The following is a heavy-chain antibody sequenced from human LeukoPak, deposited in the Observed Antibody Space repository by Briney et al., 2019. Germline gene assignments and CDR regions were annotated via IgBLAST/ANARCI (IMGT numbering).Heavy chain of an antibody. CDR1: GFTFSSYA. V-gene: IGHV3-48*02. CDR3: ARAVADCSGTSCLYYFDY. Sequence: GGSLRLSCAVSGFTFSSYAMNWVRQAPGKGLEWVSYISSSSNTIYYADSVKGRFTISRDNAKNSLYLQMNSLRDEDTAVFYCARAVADCSGTSCLYYFDYWGQGTLVTVSS. D-gene: IGHD2-2*01. CDR2: ISSSSNTI. J-gene: IGHJ4*02.